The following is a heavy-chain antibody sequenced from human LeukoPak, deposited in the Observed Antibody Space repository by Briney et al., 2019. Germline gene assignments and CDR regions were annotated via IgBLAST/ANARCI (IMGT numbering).Heavy chain of an antibody. Sequence: GRSLRLSCAASGFTFSSYAMHWVRQAPGTGLEYGVGISYNGGSTYYGKSAKGRFSISRDNLKNTLYLQMGSLRDEDTAVYYCARGRARVGNSDISDDDFDIWGQGTMVTVIS. J-gene: IGHJ3*02. CDR3: ARGRARVGNSDISDDDFDI. CDR1: GFTFSSYA. V-gene: IGHV3-64*01. D-gene: IGHD3-9*01. CDR2: ISYNGGST.